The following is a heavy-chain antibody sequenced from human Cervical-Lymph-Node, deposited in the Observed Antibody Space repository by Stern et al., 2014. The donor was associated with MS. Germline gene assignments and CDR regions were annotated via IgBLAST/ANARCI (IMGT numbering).Heavy chain of an antibody. D-gene: IGHD2-8*01. V-gene: IGHV1-18*01. CDR1: GYTFTTYG. Sequence: QVQLVQSGTEVKKPGASVLVSCKASGYTFTTYGITWVRPAPGQGLEWMGWISADSGNTKYAQNFQDRVTMTRDTPTGTAYMEVRSLRSEDTAVYYCARDKMHAFDYWGQGTQVTVPS. CDR3: ARDKMHAFDY. CDR2: ISADSGNT. J-gene: IGHJ4*02.